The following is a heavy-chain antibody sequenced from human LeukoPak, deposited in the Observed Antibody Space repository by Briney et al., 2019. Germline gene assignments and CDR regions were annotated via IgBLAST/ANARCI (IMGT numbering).Heavy chain of an antibody. V-gene: IGHV4-39*07. D-gene: IGHD3-10*01. CDR3: ARTPNYYGSGSHDNWFDP. Sequence: SETLSLTCTVSSGSISTSNYYWGWVRQPPGKALEWIGNIFYSGSTYYSPSLKSRVTISLDTSRNQFSLKLNSVTAADTAVYYCARTPNYYGSGSHDNWFDPWGQGTLVTVSS. CDR1: SGSISTSNYY. CDR2: IFYSGST. J-gene: IGHJ5*02.